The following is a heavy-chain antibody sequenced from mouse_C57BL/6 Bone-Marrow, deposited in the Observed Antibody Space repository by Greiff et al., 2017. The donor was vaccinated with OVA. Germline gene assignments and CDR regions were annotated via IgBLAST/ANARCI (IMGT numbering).Heavy chain of an antibody. Sequence: QVQLKQSGAELARPGASVKLSCKASGYTFTSYGISWVKQRTGQGLEWIGEIYPRSGNTYYNEKFKGKATLTADKSSSTAYMELRSLTSEDSAVYFCARSDYSNPYAMDYWGQGTSVTVSS. CDR2: IYPRSGNT. J-gene: IGHJ4*01. CDR3: ARSDYSNPYAMDY. V-gene: IGHV1-81*01. CDR1: GYTFTSYG. D-gene: IGHD2-5*01.